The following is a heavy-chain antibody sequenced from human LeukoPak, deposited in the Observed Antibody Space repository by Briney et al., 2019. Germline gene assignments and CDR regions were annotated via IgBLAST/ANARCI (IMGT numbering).Heavy chain of an antibody. CDR2: IYYSGSA. D-gene: IGHD3-10*01. J-gene: IGHJ4*02. V-gene: IGHV4-59*01. Sequence: SETLSLTCTVSSVSISSSYWSWIRQPPGKGLEWIGDIYYSGSAHYNPSLKSRVTISVDTSKNQFSLKLSSVTAADTAVYYCARGDHYGSGSSSFDYWGQGTLVTVSS. CDR3: ARGDHYGSGSSSFDY. CDR1: SVSISSSY.